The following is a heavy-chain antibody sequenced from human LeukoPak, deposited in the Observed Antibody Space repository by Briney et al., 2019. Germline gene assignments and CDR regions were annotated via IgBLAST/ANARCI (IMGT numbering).Heavy chain of an antibody. CDR2: IYYGGSS. J-gene: IGHJ4*02. V-gene: IGHV4-31*03. CDR1: GGSISSGAFY. CDR3: ARERGGSSGYYLDY. D-gene: IGHD3-22*01. Sequence: PSQTLSLTCTVSGGSISSGAFYWNWIRQHPGRGLEWVGYIYYGGSSSYNPSLKSRVTISVDTSKNQFSLKLSSVTAADTAVYYCARERGGSSGYYLDYWGQGTLVTVSS.